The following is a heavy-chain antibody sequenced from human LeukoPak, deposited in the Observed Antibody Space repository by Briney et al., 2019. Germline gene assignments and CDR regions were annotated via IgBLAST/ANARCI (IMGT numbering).Heavy chain of an antibody. J-gene: IGHJ3*02. V-gene: IGHV1-2*02. CDR2: INLNSGGT. CDR3: ARSGSWSGAAFDI. Sequence: GASVKVTCKASGYIFTDYYMHWVRQAPGQGLEWMGWINLNSGGTNYAQKFQGRVTVTRDTSISTAYMELNRLRSDDTAVYYCARSGSWSGAAFDIWGQGTMVSVSA. CDR1: GYIFTDYY. D-gene: IGHD3-10*01.